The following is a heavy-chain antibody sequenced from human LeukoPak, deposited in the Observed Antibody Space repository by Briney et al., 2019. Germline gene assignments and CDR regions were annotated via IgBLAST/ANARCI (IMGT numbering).Heavy chain of an antibody. CDR3: ATVGLLVGATYFDY. CDR1: GYTFSTCD. V-gene: IGHV1-8*01. CDR2: MNPNSGNT. J-gene: IGHJ4*02. Sequence: GASVKVSCKASGYTFSTCDINWVRQATGQGLEWIGWMNPNSGNTGFAHKFQGRVTMTRDTSINTAYMELSSLRSEDTAVYYCATVGLLVGATYFDYWGQGTLVTVSS. D-gene: IGHD1-26*01.